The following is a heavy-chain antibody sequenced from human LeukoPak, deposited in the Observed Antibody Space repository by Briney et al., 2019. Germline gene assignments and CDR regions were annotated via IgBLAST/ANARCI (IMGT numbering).Heavy chain of an antibody. CDR1: GYTFTSYY. D-gene: IGHD3-22*01. CDR2: INPSGGST. V-gene: IGHV1-46*01. Sequence: ASVKVSCKASGYTFTSYYMHWVRQAPGQGLEWMGIINPSGGSTSYAQKFQGRVTMTRDTSTSTVYMELSSLRSEDTAVYYRARKPKNGGRYDSSGLDAFDIWGQGTMVTVSS. J-gene: IGHJ3*02. CDR3: ARKPKNGGRYDSSGLDAFDI.